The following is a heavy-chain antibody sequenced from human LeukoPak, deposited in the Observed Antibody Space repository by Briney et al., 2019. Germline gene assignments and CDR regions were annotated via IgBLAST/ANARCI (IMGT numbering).Heavy chain of an antibody. D-gene: IGHD2-21*01. CDR3: AREIVGNNAFDI. CDR2: IYYSGST. J-gene: IGHJ3*02. Sequence: PSETLSLTCTVSGGSISSGGYYWSWIRQHPGKGLEWIGHIYYSGSTYYNPSLKSRVTISVDTSKNQFSLKLSSVTAADTAVYYCAREIVGNNAFDIWGQGTMVTVSS. V-gene: IGHV4-31*03. CDR1: GGSISSGGYY.